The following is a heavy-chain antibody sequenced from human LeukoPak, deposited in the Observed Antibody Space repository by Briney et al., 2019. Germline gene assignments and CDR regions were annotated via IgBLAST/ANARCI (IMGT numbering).Heavy chain of an antibody. Sequence: PSETLSLTCTVSGGSISSSSYYWGWIRQPPGKGLEWIGSIYYSGSTYYNPSLKSRVTISVDTSKNQFSLKLSSVTAADTAVYYCARHITLSTSCFDYWGQGTLVTVSS. CDR3: ARHITLSTSCFDY. D-gene: IGHD2-2*01. CDR2: IYYSGST. V-gene: IGHV4-39*01. J-gene: IGHJ4*02. CDR1: GGSISSSSYY.